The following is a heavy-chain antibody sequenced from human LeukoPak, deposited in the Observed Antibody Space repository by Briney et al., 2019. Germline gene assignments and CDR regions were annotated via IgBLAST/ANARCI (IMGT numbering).Heavy chain of an antibody. J-gene: IGHJ4*02. CDR2: SRNKADSYST. D-gene: IGHD1-26*01. CDR3: ARHSGSYSGGSFDY. Sequence: GGSLRLSCAASGFTFSDHFMDWVRQAPGTGLEWVGRSRNKADSYSTQYAASVKGRFTISRDESKNSMDLQMNSLKTEDTAVYYCARHSGSYSGGSFDYWRQGTLVTVSP. CDR1: GFTFSDHF. V-gene: IGHV3-72*01.